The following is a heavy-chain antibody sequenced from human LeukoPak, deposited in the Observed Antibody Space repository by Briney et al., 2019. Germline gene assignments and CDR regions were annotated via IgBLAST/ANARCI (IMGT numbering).Heavy chain of an antibody. J-gene: IGHJ4*02. CDR3: AKHPNPTRQGPEIVVVTADY. D-gene: IGHD3-22*01. CDR1: GITFSSYG. V-gene: IGHV3-30*18. Sequence: GGSLRLSCAASGITFSSYGMHWVRQAPGKGLEWVAVISYDGSNKYYADSVKGRFTISRDNSKNTLYLQMNSLRAEDTAVYYCAKHPNPTRQGPEIVVVTADYWGQGTLVTVSS. CDR2: ISYDGSNK.